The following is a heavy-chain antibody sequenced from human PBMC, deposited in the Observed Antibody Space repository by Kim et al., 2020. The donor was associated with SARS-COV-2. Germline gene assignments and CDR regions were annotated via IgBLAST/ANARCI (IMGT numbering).Heavy chain of an antibody. CDR3: RGGGASFAMDV. J-gene: IGHJ6*02. Sequence: GGSLRLSCAASGFTFSGSTIHWVRQASGKGLEWVGRIRNKANRYATAYAASVKGRFTISRDDSKNTAYLQMNSLKIEDTAVYFYRGGGASFAMDVWGQGTTVTVSS. CDR2: IRNKANRYAT. D-gene: IGHD1-26*01. V-gene: IGHV3-73*01. CDR1: GFTFSGST.